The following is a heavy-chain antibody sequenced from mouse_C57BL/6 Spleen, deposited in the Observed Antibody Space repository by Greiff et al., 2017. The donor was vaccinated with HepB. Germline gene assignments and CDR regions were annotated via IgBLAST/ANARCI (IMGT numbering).Heavy chain of an antibody. V-gene: IGHV1-18*01. CDR1: GYTFTDYN. Sequence: EVKLMESGPELVKPGASVKIPCKASGYTFTDYNMDWVKQSHGKSLEWIGDINPNNGGTIYNQKFKGKATLTVDKSSSTAYMELRSLTSEDTAVYYCARWVTGTYYFCYWGQGTTLTVSS. J-gene: IGHJ2*01. D-gene: IGHD4-1*01. CDR3: ARWVTGTYYFCY. CDR2: INPNNGGT.